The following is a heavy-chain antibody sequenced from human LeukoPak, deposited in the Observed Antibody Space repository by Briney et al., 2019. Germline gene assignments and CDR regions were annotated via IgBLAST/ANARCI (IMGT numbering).Heavy chain of an antibody. D-gene: IGHD6-13*01. CDR2: IYYSGST. J-gene: IGHJ4*02. Sequence: SETLSLTCTVSGGSISSSSYYWGRIRQPPGKGLEWIGSIYYSGSTYYNPSLKSRVTISVDTSKNQFSLKLSSVTAADTAVYYCARAQRHSSSWYYFDYSGQGTLVTVSS. CDR1: GGSISSSSYY. CDR3: ARAQRHSSSWYYFDY. V-gene: IGHV4-39*01.